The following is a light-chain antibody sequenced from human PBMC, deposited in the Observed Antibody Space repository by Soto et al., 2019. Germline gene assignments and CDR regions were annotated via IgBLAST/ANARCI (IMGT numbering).Light chain of an antibody. CDR1: QSVSSSY. V-gene: IGKV3-20*01. Sequence: EIVLTQSPGTLSLSPGERATLSCRASQSVSSSYLAWYQQQPGQAPRLLIYGASSRATGIPDRFSGSGSGTDFTLIISRLEHEDFAVYYCQQYGSSQYTFGQGTKLEIK. CDR3: QQYGSSQYT. CDR2: GAS. J-gene: IGKJ2*01.